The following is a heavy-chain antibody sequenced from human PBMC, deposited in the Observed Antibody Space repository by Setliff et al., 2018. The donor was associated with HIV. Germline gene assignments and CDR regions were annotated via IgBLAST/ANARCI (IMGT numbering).Heavy chain of an antibody. CDR2: IYTSGST. J-gene: IGHJ4*02. CDR3: ARRATAGLFDY. CDR1: GGSISSYY. D-gene: IGHD6-13*01. Sequence: SETLSLTCTVSGGSISSYYWSWIRRPPGKGLEWIGYIYTSGSTNYNPSLKSRVTISVDTSKNQFSLKLSSVTAADTAVYYCARRATAGLFDYWGQGTLVTVSS. V-gene: IGHV4-4*09.